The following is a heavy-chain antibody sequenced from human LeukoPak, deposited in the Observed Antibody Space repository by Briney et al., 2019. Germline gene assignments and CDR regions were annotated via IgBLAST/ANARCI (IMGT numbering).Heavy chain of an antibody. D-gene: IGHD3-10*01. CDR2: ISGSGSTI. Sequence: GGSLRLSCAASGFTFSDYYMSWIRQAPGKGLEWVSYISGSGSTIYYADSVKGRFTISRDNSKNTLYLQMNSLRAEDTAVYYCAKEGMAMVRGAVVGAFDYWGQGTLVTVSS. J-gene: IGHJ4*02. V-gene: IGHV3-11*01. CDR3: AKEGMAMVRGAVVGAFDY. CDR1: GFTFSDYY.